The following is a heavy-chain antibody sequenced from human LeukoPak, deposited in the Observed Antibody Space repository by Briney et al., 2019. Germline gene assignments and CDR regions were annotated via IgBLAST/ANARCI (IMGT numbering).Heavy chain of an antibody. CDR1: GFTFSNFA. CDR2: ISGSGDRT. V-gene: IGHV3-23*01. D-gene: IGHD2-21*02. J-gene: IGHJ5*02. CDR3: AKDQGVTHH. Sequence: GGSLRLSCAASGFTFSNFAMNWVRQAPGKGLEWVSAISGSGDRTYSADSVKGRLTISRDNSKNTLYLQMNSLRAEDTAVYYCAKDQGVTHHWGQGTLVTVSS.